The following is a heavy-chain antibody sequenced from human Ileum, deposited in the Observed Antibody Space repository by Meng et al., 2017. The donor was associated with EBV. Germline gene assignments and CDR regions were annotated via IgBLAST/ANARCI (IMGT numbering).Heavy chain of an antibody. J-gene: IGHJ4*02. CDR2: INHSGST. CDR1: GGSFSGYY. V-gene: IGHV4-34*01. Sequence: QVPVPQWGAGLFKPSEPLSPTCAVYGGSFSGYYWSWIRQPPGKGLEWIGEINHSGSTNYNPSLKSRVTISVDTSKNQFSLKLSSVTAADTAVYYCASTYYYDSRGYVTPFDYWGQGTLVTVSS. D-gene: IGHD3-22*01. CDR3: ASTYYYDSRGYVTPFDY.